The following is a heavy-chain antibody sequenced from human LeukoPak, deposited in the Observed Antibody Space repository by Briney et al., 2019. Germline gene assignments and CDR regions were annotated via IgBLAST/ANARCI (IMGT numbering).Heavy chain of an antibody. V-gene: IGHV4-59*08. D-gene: IGHD3-9*01. J-gene: IGHJ4*02. Sequence: SETLSLTCTVSGASMRDYYWSWIRQPPGKGLERIGYIYYTGSTNYNPSLKSRVTMSVDTSKNQISLKLSSVTAADTAVYYCVRRVRYFGQNDYWGQGTLVTVSS. CDR2: IYYTGST. CDR1: GASMRDYY. CDR3: VRRVRYFGQNDY.